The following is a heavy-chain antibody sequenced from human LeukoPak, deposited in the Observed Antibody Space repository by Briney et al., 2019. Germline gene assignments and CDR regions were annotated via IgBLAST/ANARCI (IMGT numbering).Heavy chain of an antibody. Sequence: GGSLRLSCGVSGFAFGSEAMNWVRQSPARGLEWVASISPGGGTTYYADSVKGRFTISRDNSKSTLYLQMNSLRDDDSAAYFCARVYLERLTAGYFDHWGQGTQVTVSP. D-gene: IGHD2-8*01. CDR1: GFAFGSEA. CDR3: ARVYLERLTAGYFDH. CDR2: ISPGGGTT. V-gene: IGHV3-23*01. J-gene: IGHJ4*02.